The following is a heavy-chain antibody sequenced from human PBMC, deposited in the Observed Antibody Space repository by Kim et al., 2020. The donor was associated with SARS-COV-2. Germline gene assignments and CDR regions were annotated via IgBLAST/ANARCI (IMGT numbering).Heavy chain of an antibody. CDR3: AKFMGSILPTRGMDV. CDR2: ISGSGDVS. V-gene: IGHV3-23*01. J-gene: IGHJ6*02. D-gene: IGHD2-21*01. CDR1: GLIFSNYA. Sequence: GGSLRLSCVASGLIFSNYAFTWVRLAPGKGLEWVSGISGSGDVSHYADSVKGRFTTSRDNSKSTLYLLMDSLRAEDTAIYYCAKFMGSILPTRGMDVWG.